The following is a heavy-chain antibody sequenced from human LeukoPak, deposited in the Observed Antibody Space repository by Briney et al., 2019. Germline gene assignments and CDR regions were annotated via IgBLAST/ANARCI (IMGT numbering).Heavy chain of an antibody. CDR3: HGFNYYYGMDV. V-gene: IGHV3-7*01. CDR1: GFTFSSYW. Sequence: GGSLRLSCAASGFTFSSYWMSWVRQAPGKGLEWVANIKQDGSEKYYVDSVKGRFTISRDNAKNSLYLQMNSLRAEDTAVYYCHGFNYYYGMDVWGQGTTVTVSS. J-gene: IGHJ6*02. D-gene: IGHD3-10*01. CDR2: IKQDGSEK.